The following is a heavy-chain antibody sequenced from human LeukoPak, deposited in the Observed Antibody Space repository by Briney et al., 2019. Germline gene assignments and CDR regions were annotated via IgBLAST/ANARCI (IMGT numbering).Heavy chain of an antibody. CDR2: IYWDDDK. V-gene: IGHV2-5*02. Sequence: SGPTLVKPTQTLTLTCTFSGFSLTTSGVGVGWIRQPPGKALEWLALIYWDDDKVYSPSLRSRLTVTKDTSKNQVVLRMTNMDPVDTATYYCAHIHTGDYYDSAFDIWGQGAMVTVSS. CDR3: AHIHTGDYYDSAFDI. D-gene: IGHD3-22*01. CDR1: GFSLTTSGVG. J-gene: IGHJ3*02.